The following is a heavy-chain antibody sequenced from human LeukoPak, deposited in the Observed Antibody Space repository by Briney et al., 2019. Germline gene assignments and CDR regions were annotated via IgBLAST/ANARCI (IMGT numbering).Heavy chain of an antibody. V-gene: IGHV4-59*08. D-gene: IGHD2-15*01. CDR3: ARHPFATPFDY. CDR1: GGSISDYY. CDR2: MYHTGHA. J-gene: IGHJ4*02. Sequence: SETLSLTCNVSGGSISDYYWSWIRQPPGKGLEWIGYMYHTGHAMYNSSLKSRVTMSLDTSKNHFSLRLSSVTAADTAVYYCARHPFATPFDYWGPGTLVTVSS.